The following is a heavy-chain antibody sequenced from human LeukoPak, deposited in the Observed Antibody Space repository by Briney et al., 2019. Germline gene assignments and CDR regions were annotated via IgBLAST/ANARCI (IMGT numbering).Heavy chain of an antibody. V-gene: IGHV1-18*01. CDR3: ARSILQYTAYFDY. Sequence: ASVKVSCKASDYTFSRYGITWVRQAPGQGLEWMGWISGHNGNTKYAQKFQGRVTMTTDTFTSTAYMELSSLRSEDTAVYYCARSILQYTAYFDYWGQGTLVTVSS. CDR2: ISGHNGNT. D-gene: IGHD4-11*01. CDR1: DYTFSRYG. J-gene: IGHJ4*02.